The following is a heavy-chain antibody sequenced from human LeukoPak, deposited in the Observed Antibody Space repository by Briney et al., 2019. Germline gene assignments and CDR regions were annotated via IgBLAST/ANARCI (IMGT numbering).Heavy chain of an antibody. V-gene: IGHV4-4*07. D-gene: IGHD3-10*01. CDR1: GGSISSYY. CDR3: ARVQDRYGSSFFDY. J-gene: IGHJ4*02. Sequence: SETLSLTCTVSGGSISSYYGSWIRQPAGKGREWIGRIYTSGSTNYNPSLKSRVTMSVDTSKNQFSLKLSSVTAADTAVYYCARVQDRYGSSFFDYWGQRTLVTVSS. CDR2: IYTSGST.